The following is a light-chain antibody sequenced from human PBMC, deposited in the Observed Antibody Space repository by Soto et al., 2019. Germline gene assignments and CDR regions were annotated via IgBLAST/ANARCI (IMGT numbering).Light chain of an antibody. Sequence: QSVLTQSPSASASLGASVKLTCTLSSGHSNYAIAWHQQQPEKGPRYLMKLNSDGSHSKGDGIPDRFSGSSSGAERYLTISSLQSEDEADYCCQTWGTGIQVFGGGTKLTVL. V-gene: IGLV4-69*01. J-gene: IGLJ3*02. CDR1: SGHSNYA. CDR2: LNSDGSH. CDR3: QTWGTGIQV.